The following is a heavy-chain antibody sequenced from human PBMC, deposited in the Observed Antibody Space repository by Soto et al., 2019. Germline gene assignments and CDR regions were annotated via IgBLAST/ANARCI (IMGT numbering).Heavy chain of an antibody. CDR3: SGGTALDV. CDR2: INKDGGEK. V-gene: IGHV3-7*01. J-gene: IGHJ6*02. Sequence: GGSLRLSCVASRFTFSTYWMTWVRQAPGKGLEWVANINKDGGEKYYMDSVKGRFTISRDNAKNSVYLQMTSLRVEDTAVYYCSGGTALDVWGQGTTVTVSS. CDR1: RFTFSTYW.